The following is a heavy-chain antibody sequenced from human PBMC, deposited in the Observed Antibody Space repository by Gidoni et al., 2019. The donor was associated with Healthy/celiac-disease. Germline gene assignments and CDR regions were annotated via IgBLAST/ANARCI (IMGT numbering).Heavy chain of an antibody. V-gene: IGHV3-11*05. CDR2: ISSSSSYT. D-gene: IGHD3-9*01. CDR1: GFTCSDYY. Sequence: QVQLVEYGGGLVKPGGSLSLSCAAAGFTCSDYYMSWIRQAPGKGLEWVSYISSSSSYTHYADSVKGRFTISRDHAKNSLYLQMNSLRAEDTAVYYCARAYDILTGYSIAYFDYWGQGTLVTVSS. CDR3: ARAYDILTGYSIAYFDY. J-gene: IGHJ4*02.